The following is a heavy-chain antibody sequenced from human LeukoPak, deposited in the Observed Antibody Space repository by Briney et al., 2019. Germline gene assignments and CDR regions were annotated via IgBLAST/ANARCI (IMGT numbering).Heavy chain of an antibody. J-gene: IGHJ5*02. CDR3: ARGTAGYNSSWYWFDP. Sequence: ASVKVSCKASGYTFTGYYMHWVRQAPGQGLEWMGWINPNSGGTNYAQKFQGWVTMTRDTSISTAYMELSRLRSDDTAVYYCARGTAGYNSSWYWFDPWGQGTLVTVSS. V-gene: IGHV1-2*04. CDR1: GYTFTGYY. D-gene: IGHD6-13*01. CDR2: INPNSGGT.